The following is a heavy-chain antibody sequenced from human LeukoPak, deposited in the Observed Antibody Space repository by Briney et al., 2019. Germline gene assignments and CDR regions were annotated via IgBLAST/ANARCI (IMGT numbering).Heavy chain of an antibody. CDR2: ISGSGGST. V-gene: IGHV3-23*01. CDR3: ANDLYQQWELFHAFDI. J-gene: IGHJ3*02. D-gene: IGHD1-26*01. CDR1: GFTFSSYA. Sequence: AGGSLRLSCAASGFTFSSYAMSWVRQAPGKGLEWVSAISGSGGSTYYADSVKGRFTISRDNSKNTLYLQMNSLRAEDTAVYYCANDLYQQWELFHAFDIWGQGTMVTVSS.